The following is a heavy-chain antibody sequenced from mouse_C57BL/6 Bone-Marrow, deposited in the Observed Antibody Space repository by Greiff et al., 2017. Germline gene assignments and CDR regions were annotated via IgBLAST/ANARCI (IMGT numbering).Heavy chain of an antibody. CDR1: GYTFTSYW. CDR2: IYPGRGST. CDR3: ARGEYYSNLFDY. J-gene: IGHJ2*01. Sequence: QVQLQQPGAELVKPGASVKMSCKASGYTFTSYWITWVKQRPGQGLEWIGDIYPGRGSTNYNEKLKSKATLTVDTSSSTAYMQLSSLTSEDSAVYYCARGEYYSNLFDYWGQGTTLTVSS. V-gene: IGHV1-55*01. D-gene: IGHD2-5*01.